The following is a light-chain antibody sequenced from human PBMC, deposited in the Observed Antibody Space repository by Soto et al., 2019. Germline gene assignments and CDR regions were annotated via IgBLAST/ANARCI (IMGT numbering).Light chain of an antibody. V-gene: IGLV2-14*01. CDR1: SSDVGGYNY. CDR3: SSYTSSSTLE. CDR2: DVS. J-gene: IGLJ2*01. Sequence: QAVVTQPASVSGSPGQSITISCTGTSSDVGGYNYVSWYQQHPGKAPKLMIYDVSNRPSGVSNRFSGSKSGNTASLTISGLQAEDEADYYCSSYTSSSTLEFGGGTKLTVL.